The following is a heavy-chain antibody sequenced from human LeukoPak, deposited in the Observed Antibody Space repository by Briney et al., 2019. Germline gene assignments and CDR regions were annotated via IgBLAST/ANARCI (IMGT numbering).Heavy chain of an antibody. CDR3: ARGYCSSTSCYYYAFDI. CDR1: GGTFSSYA. Sequence: GSSVKVSCKASGGTFSSYAISWVRQAPGQGLEWMGGIIPIFGTANYAQKFQGRVTITADESTSTAYMELSSLRSGDTAVYYCARGYCSSTSCYYYAFDIWGQGTMVTVSS. D-gene: IGHD2-2*01. J-gene: IGHJ3*02. V-gene: IGHV1-69*01. CDR2: IIPIFGTA.